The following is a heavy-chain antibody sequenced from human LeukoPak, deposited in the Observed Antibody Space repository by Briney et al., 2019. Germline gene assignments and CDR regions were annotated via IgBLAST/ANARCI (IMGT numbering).Heavy chain of an antibody. V-gene: IGHV3-7*01. Sequence: GGSLRLSCAASGFTFSMSWMTWVRQAPGKGLEWVANIKQDGSEKYYVDSVKGRFTISRDNAKNSLYLQMNSLRAEDTAVYYCAREVYYYDSWGQGTLVTVSS. CDR3: AREVYYYDS. CDR1: GFTFSMSW. J-gene: IGHJ4*02. CDR2: IKQDGSEK. D-gene: IGHD3-22*01.